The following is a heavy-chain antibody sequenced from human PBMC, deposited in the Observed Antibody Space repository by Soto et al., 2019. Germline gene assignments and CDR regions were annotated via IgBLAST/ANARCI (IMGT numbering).Heavy chain of an antibody. D-gene: IGHD1-7*01. CDR2: INHSGST. CDR3: ARGTYKLELSFADYYYYGMDV. J-gene: IGHJ6*02. CDR1: GGSFSGYY. V-gene: IGHV4-34*01. Sequence: SETLSLTCAVYGGSFSGYYWSWIRQPPGKGLEWIGEINHSGSTNYNPSLKSRVTISVDTSKNQFSLKLSSVTAADTAVYYCARGTYKLELSFADYYYYGMDVWGQGTTVTVSS.